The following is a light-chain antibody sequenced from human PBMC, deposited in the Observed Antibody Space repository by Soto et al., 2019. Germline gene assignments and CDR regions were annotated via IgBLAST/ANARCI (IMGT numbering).Light chain of an antibody. J-gene: IGLJ1*01. CDR1: TGDVGGYNY. CDR3: SSYTSGSTLV. CDR2: EVS. Sequence: QSALTQPASVSGSPGQSITISCTGTTGDVGGYNYVSWYQQHPGKAPKLMIYEVSNRPSGVSNRFSGSKSGNTASLTISGLQTADEADYYCSSYTSGSTLVFXTGTKVTVL. V-gene: IGLV2-14*01.